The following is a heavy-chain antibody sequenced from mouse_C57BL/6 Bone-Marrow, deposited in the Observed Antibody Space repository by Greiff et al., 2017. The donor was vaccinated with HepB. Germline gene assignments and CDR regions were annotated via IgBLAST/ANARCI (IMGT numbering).Heavy chain of an antibody. V-gene: IGHV1-69*01. J-gene: IGHJ3*01. Sequence: QVQLKQPGAELVMPGASVKLSCKASGYTFTSYWMHWVKQRPGQGLEWIGEIDPSDSYTNYNQKFKGKSTLTVDKSSSTAYMQLSSLTSEDSAVYYCAGGLAFAYWGQGTLVTVSA. D-gene: IGHD2-2*01. CDR1: GYTFTSYW. CDR3: AGGLAFAY. CDR2: IDPSDSYT.